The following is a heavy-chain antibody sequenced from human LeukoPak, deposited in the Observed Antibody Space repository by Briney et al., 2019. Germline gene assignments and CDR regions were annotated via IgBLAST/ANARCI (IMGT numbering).Heavy chain of an antibody. V-gene: IGHV4-59*08. CDR1: SGSISSYY. Sequence: SETLSLTCTVSSGSISSYYWSWIRQPPGKGLEWIGYIYHSGDTNSNPSLKSRVTISMDTSKKQFSLKLSSVTAADTAVYYCAKHKFARPFDCWGQGTLVTVSS. CDR3: AKHKFARPFDC. CDR2: IYHSGDT. D-gene: IGHD6-6*01. J-gene: IGHJ4*02.